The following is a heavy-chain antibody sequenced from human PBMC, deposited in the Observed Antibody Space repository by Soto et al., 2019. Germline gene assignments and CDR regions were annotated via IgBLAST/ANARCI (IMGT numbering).Heavy chain of an antibody. Sequence: GGSLRLSCAASGFTFSSYAMSWVRQAPGKGLEWVSAISGSGGSTYYADSVKGRFTISRDNSKNTLYLQMNSLRAEDTAVYYSASLTAVPAAMPGAFDIWGQGKKVPV. V-gene: IGHV3-23*01. CDR1: GFTFSSYA. CDR3: ASLTAVPAAMPGAFDI. D-gene: IGHD2-2*01. CDR2: ISGSGGST. J-gene: IGHJ3*02.